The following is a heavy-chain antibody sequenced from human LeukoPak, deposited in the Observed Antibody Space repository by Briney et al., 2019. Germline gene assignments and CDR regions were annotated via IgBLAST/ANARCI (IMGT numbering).Heavy chain of an antibody. J-gene: IGHJ4*02. CDR3: ARYCSGGSCYVGIDY. CDR2: INTNTGNP. CDR1: GYTFTSYA. D-gene: IGHD2-15*01. V-gene: IGHV7-4-1*02. Sequence: ASVKVSCEASGYTFTSYAMNWVRQAPGQGLEWMGWINTNTGNPTYAQGFTGRFVFSLDTSVSTAYLQISSLKAEDTAVYYCARYCSGGSCYVGIDYWGQGTLVTVSS.